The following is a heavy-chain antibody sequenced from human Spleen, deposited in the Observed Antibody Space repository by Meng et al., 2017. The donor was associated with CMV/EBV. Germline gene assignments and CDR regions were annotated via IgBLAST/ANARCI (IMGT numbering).Heavy chain of an antibody. CDR1: GFTFSSYS. D-gene: IGHD5-24*01. CDR3: ASSGRWLQLFDY. Sequence: GGSLRLSCAASGFTFSSYSMNWVRQAPGKGLEWVSSISSSSSYIYYADSVKGRFTISRDNAKNSLYLQMNSLRAEDTAVYYCASSGRWLQLFDYWGQGTLVTVSS. CDR2: ISSSSSYI. V-gene: IGHV3-21*01. J-gene: IGHJ4*02.